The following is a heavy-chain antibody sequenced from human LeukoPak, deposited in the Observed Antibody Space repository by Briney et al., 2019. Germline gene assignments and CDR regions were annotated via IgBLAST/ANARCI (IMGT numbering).Heavy chain of an antibody. V-gene: IGHV3-21*01. D-gene: IGHD3-3*01. J-gene: IGHJ6*03. CDR2: IGRSSQYI. CDR1: GFTLSLYS. Sequence: GGSLRPSCTASGFTLSLYSMHWVRQAPGKGLEWVSSIGRSSQYIYYGDSVRGRFTISRDNAKNSLYLDMNSPRAEDTAVYYCARDASNIDFAPYFYYMDVWGKGTTVTVSS. CDR3: ARDASNIDFAPYFYYMDV.